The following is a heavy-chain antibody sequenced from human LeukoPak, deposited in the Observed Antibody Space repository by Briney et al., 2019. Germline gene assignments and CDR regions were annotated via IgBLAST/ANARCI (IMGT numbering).Heavy chain of an antibody. J-gene: IGHJ6*04. Sequence: ASVKVSCKASGYTFTSYGISWVRQAPGQGLEWMGWISPNSGATNYAQKFQGRVTMTRDTSISTAYMQLSSLRSDDTAVYYCARGDWSYGALGDVWGKGTTVTVST. CDR1: GYTFTSYG. V-gene: IGHV1-2*02. CDR3: ARGDWSYGALGDV. CDR2: ISPNSGAT. D-gene: IGHD3-10*01.